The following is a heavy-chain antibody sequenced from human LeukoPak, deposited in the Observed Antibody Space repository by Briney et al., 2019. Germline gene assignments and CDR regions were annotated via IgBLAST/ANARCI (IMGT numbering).Heavy chain of an antibody. CDR2: IRYDGNNK. J-gene: IGHJ4*02. D-gene: IGHD3/OR15-3a*01. CDR1: GFTFTTYS. Sequence: PGGSLRLSCAASGFTFTTYSMHWVRQAPGKGLEWVAFIRYDGNNKCYADSVKGRFTISRDNSKNMVYLQMKSLRVEDTAVYYCARGTLDNWGQGTLVTVSS. CDR3: ARGTLDN. V-gene: IGHV3-30*02.